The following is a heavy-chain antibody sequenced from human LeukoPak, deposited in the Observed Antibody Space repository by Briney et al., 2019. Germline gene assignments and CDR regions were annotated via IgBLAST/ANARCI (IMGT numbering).Heavy chain of an antibody. CDR2: IIPIFGTA. CDR3: ARVGPYSGSYGGWFDP. D-gene: IGHD1-26*01. V-gene: IGHV1-69*01. CDR1: GGTFSSYA. J-gene: IGHJ5*02. Sequence: WVKVSCKASGGTFSSYAISWVRQAPGQGLEWMGGIIPIFGTANYAQKYQGRVTITADESTSTAYMEPSSLRSEDPAVYYCARVGPYSGSYGGWFDPWGQGTLVTVSS.